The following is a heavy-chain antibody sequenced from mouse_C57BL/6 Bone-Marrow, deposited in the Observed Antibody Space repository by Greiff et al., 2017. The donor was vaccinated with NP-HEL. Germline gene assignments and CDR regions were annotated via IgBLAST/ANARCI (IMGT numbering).Heavy chain of an antibody. CDR1: GYTFTSYW. J-gene: IGHJ4*01. D-gene: IGHD1-1*01. CDR3: ARDYGRKEPYAMDC. CDR2: IDPSDSYT. Sequence: QVQLQQPGAELVKPGASVKLSCKASGYTFTSYWMQWVKQRPGQGLEWIGEIDPSDSYTNYNQKFKGKATLTVDTSSSTAYMQLSSLTSEDSAVYYCARDYGRKEPYAMDCWGQGTSVTVSS. V-gene: IGHV1-50*01.